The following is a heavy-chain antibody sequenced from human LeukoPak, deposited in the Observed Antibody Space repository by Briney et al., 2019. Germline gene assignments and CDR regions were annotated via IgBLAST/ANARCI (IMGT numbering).Heavy chain of an antibody. V-gene: IGHV3-72*01. CDR2: TKNKADSYTT. CDR1: GFTFSDHY. CDR3: GVWFEVKGCH. Sequence: GGSLTLSCAASGFTFSDHYMDWVRQAPGKGLEWVGRTKNKADSYTTEYAASVKGRFSISRDDSMNSLYLQMNSLKSEDTAVYFCGVWFEVKGCHWGQGTLVTVSS. J-gene: IGHJ4*03. D-gene: IGHD3-10*01.